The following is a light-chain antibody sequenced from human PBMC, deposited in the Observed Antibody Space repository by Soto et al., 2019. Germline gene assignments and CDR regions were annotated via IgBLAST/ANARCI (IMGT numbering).Light chain of an antibody. CDR3: TSYRGSSTLVV. Sequence: QSVLTQPASVSGSPGQSITISCTGTSSDVGGYNSVSWYQQHPGKAPKLMIYEVTNRPSGVSDRFSGSKSGNTASLTISGLQAEDEADYYCTSYRGSSTLVVIGGGTKLTV. CDR1: SSDVGGYNS. CDR2: EVT. J-gene: IGLJ3*02. V-gene: IGLV2-14*01.